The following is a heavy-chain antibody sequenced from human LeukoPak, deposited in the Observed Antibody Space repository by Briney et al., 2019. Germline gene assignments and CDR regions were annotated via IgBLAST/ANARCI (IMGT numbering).Heavy chain of an antibody. J-gene: IGHJ4*02. CDR1: GGSFSGYF. Sequence: HLETLSLTCAVYGGSFSGYFLSWIRQPPGHGLECIGEMNQTGSTNYNPTLRSRVTISVDTSKHQFSLTLSTVPAAATPVYYCARRTMTTVTYYFDYWGQGTLVTVSS. CDR2: MNQTGST. V-gene: IGHV4-34*01. CDR3: ARRTMTTVTYYFDY. D-gene: IGHD4-17*01.